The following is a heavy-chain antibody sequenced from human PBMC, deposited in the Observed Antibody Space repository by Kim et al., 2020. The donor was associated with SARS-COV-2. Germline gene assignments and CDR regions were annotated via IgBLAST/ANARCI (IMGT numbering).Heavy chain of an antibody. Sequence: GGSLRLSCAVSGFTFSSYWMHWVRQAPGKGLVWVSRNKNDGSTTTYADSVKGRFTISRDNAKNTLFLQMNSLRADDTALYYCVRETSAYYALDIWGQGT. CDR1: GFTFSSYW. J-gene: IGHJ3*02. CDR3: VRETSAYYALDI. D-gene: IGHD3-22*01. V-gene: IGHV3-74*03. CDR2: NKNDGSTT.